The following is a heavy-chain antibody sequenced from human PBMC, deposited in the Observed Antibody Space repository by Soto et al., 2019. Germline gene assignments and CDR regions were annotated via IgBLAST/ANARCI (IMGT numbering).Heavy chain of an antibody. CDR1: GYNFSNYW. CDR2: IYPGDSDT. D-gene: IGHD1-26*01. CDR3: ARHVGSNYIDF. V-gene: IGHV5-51*01. Sequence: DVQLVQSGAEARKPGESLKISCQGSGYNFSNYWIAWVRQTPGKGLEWMGFIYPGDSDTRYNPTFQGQVTIAADKSVNTAYLQWSSLEASDTAIYYCARHVGSNYIDFWGQGTLVTVSS. J-gene: IGHJ4*02.